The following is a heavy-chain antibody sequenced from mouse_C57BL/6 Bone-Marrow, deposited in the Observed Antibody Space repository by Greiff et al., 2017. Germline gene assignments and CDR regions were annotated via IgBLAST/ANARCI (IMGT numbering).Heavy chain of an antibody. CDR3: ARKGGAWFAY. CDR1: GYTFTSYW. CDR2: IHPNSGSI. J-gene: IGHJ3*01. Sequence: QVQLQQPGAELVKPGASVKLSCKASGYTFTSYWMHWVKQRSGQGLEWIGMIHPNSGSINYNVKFKSKDTLTVDKSSSTAYMQLGSLASYDSAVYYCARKGGAWFAYWGQGTLVTVSA. V-gene: IGHV1-64*01.